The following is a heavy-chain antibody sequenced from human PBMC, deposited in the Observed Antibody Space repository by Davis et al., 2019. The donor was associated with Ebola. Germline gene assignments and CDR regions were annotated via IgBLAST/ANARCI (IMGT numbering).Heavy chain of an antibody. J-gene: IGHJ3*02. Sequence: GESLKISCAASGFTFSSYAMSWVRQAPGKGLEWVSAISGSGGSTYYADSVKGRFTISRDNSKNTLYLQMNSLRAEDTAVYYCANNYYVRRGRAFDIWGQETMVTVSS. CDR1: GFTFSSYA. CDR2: ISGSGGST. D-gene: IGHD3-10*02. V-gene: IGHV3-23*01. CDR3: ANNYYVRRGRAFDI.